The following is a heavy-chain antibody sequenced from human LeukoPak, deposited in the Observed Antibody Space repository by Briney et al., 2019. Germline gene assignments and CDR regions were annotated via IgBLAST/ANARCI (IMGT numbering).Heavy chain of an antibody. D-gene: IGHD6-19*01. V-gene: IGHV3-53*01. J-gene: IGHJ4*02. CDR3: ARVIKVAGSYYFDY. Sequence: GGSLRLSCAASGFTVSSNYMSWVRQAPGKGLEWVSVIYSGGSTYYADSVKGRFTISRDNSKNTLYLQVNSLRAEDTAVYYCARVIKVAGSYYFDYWGQGTLVTVSS. CDR2: IYSGGST. CDR1: GFTVSSNY.